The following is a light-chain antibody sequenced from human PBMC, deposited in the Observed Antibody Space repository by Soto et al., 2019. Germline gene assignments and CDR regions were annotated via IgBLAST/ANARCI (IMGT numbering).Light chain of an antibody. CDR3: SSYTSSSTPYV. CDR1: SSDVGGYNY. J-gene: IGLJ1*01. V-gene: IGLV2-14*01. CDR2: EVS. Sequence: QSVLTQPASVSGSPGQSITISCTGTSSDVGGYNYVSWYQQHPSKAPKLMIYEVSNRPSGVSNRVSGSKSGTTASLTISGLQAEDEADYYCSSYTSSSTPYVFGTGTKVTVL.